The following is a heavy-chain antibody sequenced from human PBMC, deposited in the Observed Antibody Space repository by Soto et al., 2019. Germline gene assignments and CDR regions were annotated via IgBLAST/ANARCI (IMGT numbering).Heavy chain of an antibody. CDR1: GFTFNNYG. CDR2: ISNDGSDK. V-gene: IGHV3-30*18. J-gene: IGHJ3*01. CDR3: AKDQGIAVSLVID. Sequence: QVQLVESGGGVVQPGRSLRLSCAASGFTFNNYGMHWVRQAPGKGLEWVATISNDGSDKYYADSVKGRLTISRDNSKNTVHLQMNSLRAEETDVYYCAKDQGIAVSLVIDWGQGTMVTVSS. D-gene: IGHD6-19*01.